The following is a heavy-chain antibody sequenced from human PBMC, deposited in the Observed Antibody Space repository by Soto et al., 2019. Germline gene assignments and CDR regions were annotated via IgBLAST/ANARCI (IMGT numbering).Heavy chain of an antibody. Sequence: PSETLSLTCTVSGGSISDYYWSWIRQPPGKGLEWIGYIHYSGSTNYNPSLKSRVTISVNTSKNQFSLKLRSMTAADTAVYYCARGGIAARKGRWFDPWGQGTLVTVSS. CDR1: GGSISDYY. V-gene: IGHV4-59*01. J-gene: IGHJ5*02. D-gene: IGHD6-6*01. CDR2: IHYSGST. CDR3: ARGGIAARKGRWFDP.